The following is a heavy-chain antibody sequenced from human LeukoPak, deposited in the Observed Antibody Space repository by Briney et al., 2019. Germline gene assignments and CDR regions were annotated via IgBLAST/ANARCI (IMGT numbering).Heavy chain of an antibody. CDR3: ARDYSDQTNLVWFVP. Sequence: ASVKVSCKASVYTFTGYYMHWVRQAPGQGLEWMGCINPNSDDTDYAQRFQGRVTMTRDTSISTAYMELSGLRSDDTAVYYCARDYSDQTNLVWFVPWRQGTLVTVSS. CDR1: VYTFTGYY. V-gene: IGHV1-2*02. CDR2: INPNSDDT. D-gene: IGHD2-21*01. J-gene: IGHJ5*02.